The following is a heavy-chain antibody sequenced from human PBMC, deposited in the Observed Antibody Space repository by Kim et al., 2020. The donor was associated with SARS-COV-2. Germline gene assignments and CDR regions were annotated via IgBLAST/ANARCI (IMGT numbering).Heavy chain of an antibody. D-gene: IGHD1-1*01. CDR3: ARGRTTGTTMGYYYGMDV. V-gene: IGHV4-59*01. CDR1: GGSISSYY. CDR2: IYYSGST. J-gene: IGHJ6*02. Sequence: SETLSLTCTVPGGSISSYYWSWIRQPPGKGLEWIGYIYYSGSTNYNPSLKSRVTISVATSKNQFSLKLSSVTAADTAVYYCARGRTTGTTMGYYYGMDVWGQGTTVTVSS.